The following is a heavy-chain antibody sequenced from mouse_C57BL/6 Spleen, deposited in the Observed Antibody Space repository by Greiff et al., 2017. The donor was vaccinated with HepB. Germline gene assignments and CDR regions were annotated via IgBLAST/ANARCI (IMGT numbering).Heavy chain of an antibody. CDR3: ARNGDYYGSSYYAMDY. D-gene: IGHD1-1*01. CDR1: GYTFTDYN. J-gene: IGHJ4*01. Sequence: EVQLQQSGPELVKPGASVKIPCKASGYTFTDYNMDWVKQSHGKSLEWIGDINPNNGGTIYNQKFKGKATLTVDKSSSTAYMELRSLTSEDTAVYYWARNGDYYGSSYYAMDYWGQGTSVTVSS. V-gene: IGHV1-18*01. CDR2: INPNNGGT.